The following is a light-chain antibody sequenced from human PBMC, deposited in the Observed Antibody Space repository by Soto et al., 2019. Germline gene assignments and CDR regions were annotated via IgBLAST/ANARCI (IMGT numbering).Light chain of an antibody. CDR1: QSLLHSDGKTY. Sequence: MTQTPLSLFFIPGQTASISCKSSQSLLHSDGKTYFYWYVQKAGQAPQPLIYEVSNRFSGVPERFSGSGSGTEFTLTIDSLQSDHFAVYYCQQYDNWPPTTFGQGTRLEI. J-gene: IGKJ5*01. V-gene: IGKV2D-29*01. CDR3: QQYDNWPPTT. CDR2: EVS.